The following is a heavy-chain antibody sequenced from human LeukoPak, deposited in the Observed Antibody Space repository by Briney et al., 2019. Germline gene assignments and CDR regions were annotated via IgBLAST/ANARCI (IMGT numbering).Heavy chain of an antibody. V-gene: IGHV3-7*01. J-gene: IGHJ4*02. D-gene: IGHD3-16*01. Sequence: GGSLRLSCAASGLTFSTYRMSWVRQAPGKGLECVANINQDGSDADYVDTVKGRFTVSRDNARGLLYLQMNSLRAADTAVYYCAKWNYAFDSWVQGTLVTVSS. CDR2: INQDGSDA. CDR1: GLTFSTYR. CDR3: AKWNYAFDS.